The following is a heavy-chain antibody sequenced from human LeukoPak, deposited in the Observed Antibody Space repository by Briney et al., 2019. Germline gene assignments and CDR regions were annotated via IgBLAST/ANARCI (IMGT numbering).Heavy chain of an antibody. CDR3: ARCPSGYSSGWRREYYFDC. CDR1: GFTFSSYG. D-gene: IGHD6-19*01. Sequence: HSGRSLRLSCAASGFTFSSYGMHWARQAPGKGLEWVAVIWYDGSNKYYADSVKGRFTISRDNSKNTLYLQMNSLRAEDTAVYYCARCPSGYSSGWRREYYFDCWGQGTLVTVSS. V-gene: IGHV3-33*01. CDR2: IWYDGSNK. J-gene: IGHJ4*02.